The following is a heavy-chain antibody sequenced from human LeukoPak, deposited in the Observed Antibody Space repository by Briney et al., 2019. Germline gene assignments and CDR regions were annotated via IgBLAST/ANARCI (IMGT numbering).Heavy chain of an antibody. CDR1: GYTLTELS. V-gene: IGHV1-24*01. Sequence: ASVKVSCKVSGYTLTELSMHWVRQAPGKGLEWMGGFDPEDGETICAQKFQGRVTMTEDTSTDTAYMELSSLRSEDTAVYYCATVAAAGTFLFDYWGQGTLVTVSS. J-gene: IGHJ4*02. D-gene: IGHD6-13*01. CDR2: FDPEDGET. CDR3: ATVAAAGTFLFDY.